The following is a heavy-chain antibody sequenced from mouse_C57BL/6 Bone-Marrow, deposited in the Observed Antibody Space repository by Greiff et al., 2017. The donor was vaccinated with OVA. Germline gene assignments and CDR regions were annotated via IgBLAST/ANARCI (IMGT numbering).Heavy chain of an antibody. V-gene: IGHV5-4*03. Sequence: EVMLVESGGGLVKPGGSLKLSCAASGFTFSSYAMSWVRQTPEKRLEWVATISDGGSYTYYPDNVKGRFPISRDNAKNNLYLQMSHLKSEDTAMYYCARLPYFDYWGQGTTLTVSS. CDR3: ARLPYFDY. J-gene: IGHJ2*01. CDR2: ISDGGSYT. CDR1: GFTFSSYA.